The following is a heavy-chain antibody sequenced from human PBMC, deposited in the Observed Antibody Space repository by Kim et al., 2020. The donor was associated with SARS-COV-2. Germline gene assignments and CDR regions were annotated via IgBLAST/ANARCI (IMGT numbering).Heavy chain of an antibody. CDR1: GGTFSSYA. J-gene: IGHJ6*02. Sequence: SVKVSCKASGGTFSSYAISWVRQAPGQGLEWMGRIIPILGIANYAQKFQGRVTITADKSTSTAYMELSSLRSEDTAVYYCARGNLERTGGGGMDVWGQGTTVTVSS. CDR3: ARGNLERTGGGGMDV. CDR2: IIPILGIA. D-gene: IGHD3-3*01. V-gene: IGHV1-69*04.